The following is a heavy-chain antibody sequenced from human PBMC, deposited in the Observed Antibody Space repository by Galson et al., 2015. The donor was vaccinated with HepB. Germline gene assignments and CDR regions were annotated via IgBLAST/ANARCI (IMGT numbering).Heavy chain of an antibody. CDR2: ISYDGTNK. Sequence: SLRLSCAASGFSFNNYGMHWVRQAPGKGLEWVAVISYDGTNKYHADSVKGRFTISRDNSKNMVYLQMNSLRVEDTAVFYCAKDTRRVTAAQFYYYGMDVWGQGTGVTVSS. V-gene: IGHV3-30*18. D-gene: IGHD3-10*01. CDR3: AKDTRRVTAAQFYYYGMDV. J-gene: IGHJ6*02. CDR1: GFSFNNYG.